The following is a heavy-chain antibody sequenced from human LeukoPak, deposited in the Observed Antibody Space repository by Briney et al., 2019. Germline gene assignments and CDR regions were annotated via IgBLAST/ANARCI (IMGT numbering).Heavy chain of an antibody. Sequence: SETLSLTCAVYGGSFSGYYWSWIRQPPGKGLEWIGEINHSGSTNYNPSLKSRVTISVDTSKNQFSLKLSSVTAADTAVYYCARATPPFGVVIKTPYYWGQGTLVTVSS. J-gene: IGHJ4*02. V-gene: IGHV4-34*01. CDR2: INHSGST. D-gene: IGHD3-3*01. CDR3: ARATPPFGVVIKTPYY. CDR1: GGSFSGYY.